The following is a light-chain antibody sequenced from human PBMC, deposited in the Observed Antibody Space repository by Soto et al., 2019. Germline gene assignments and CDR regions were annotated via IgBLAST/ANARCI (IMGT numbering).Light chain of an antibody. CDR2: KAS. Sequence: DLQMTQSPSTLSGSVGDRVTITCRASQTISSWLAWYQQKPGKAPKLLIYKASTLKSGVPSRFSGSGSGTEFTLTISSLQPDDFATYYCQQYHIYSGTFGQGTKVEIK. J-gene: IGKJ1*01. V-gene: IGKV1-5*03. CDR1: QTISSW. CDR3: QQYHIYSGT.